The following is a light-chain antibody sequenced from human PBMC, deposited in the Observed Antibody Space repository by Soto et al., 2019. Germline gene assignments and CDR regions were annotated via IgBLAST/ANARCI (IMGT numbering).Light chain of an antibody. V-gene: IGKV3-11*01. CDR3: QQRSNWPVT. Sequence: EIVLTQSPATLSLSPGERATLSCRASQSVSSYLAWYQQKPGQAPRLLIYDASNRATGIPARFSGSGSGTDFTLTISSLEPEGFAVYYCQQRSNWPVTFGQGTKVEIK. CDR1: QSVSSY. CDR2: DAS. J-gene: IGKJ1*01.